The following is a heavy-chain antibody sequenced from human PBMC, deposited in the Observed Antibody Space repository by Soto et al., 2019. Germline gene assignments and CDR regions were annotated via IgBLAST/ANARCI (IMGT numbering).Heavy chain of an antibody. V-gene: IGHV1-69*01. CDR3: ARGGKCSSTSCYRYFDL. Sequence: QVQLVQSGAEVKKPGSSVKVSCKASGGTFSSYAISWVRQAPGQGLEWMGGIIPIFGTANYAQKFQGRVTITADECTSTADMELSRLRSEDTAVYYCARGGKCSSTSCYRYFDLWGRGTLVTVSS. CDR1: GGTFSSYA. CDR2: IIPIFGTA. D-gene: IGHD2-2*02. J-gene: IGHJ2*01.